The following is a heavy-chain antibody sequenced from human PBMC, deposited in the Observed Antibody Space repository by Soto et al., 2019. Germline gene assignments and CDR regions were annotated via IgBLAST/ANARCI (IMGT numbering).Heavy chain of an antibody. Sequence: EVQLVETGGGLIQPGGSLRLSCAASGFTVSSNYMRWVRQPPGKGLEWVSIIYSGGDTYYADSVKGRFTISRDSSKNTLYLQMNNLRAEDTAVYYCARGDPFAVWGQGTLVTVSS. CDR2: IYSGGDT. CDR3: ARGDPFAV. J-gene: IGHJ4*02. CDR1: GFTVSSNY. V-gene: IGHV3-53*02.